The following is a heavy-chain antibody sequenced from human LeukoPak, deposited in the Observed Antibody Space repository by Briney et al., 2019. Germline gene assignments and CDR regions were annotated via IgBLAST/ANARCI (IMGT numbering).Heavy chain of an antibody. CDR2: IYYSGST. J-gene: IGHJ6*03. V-gene: IGHV4-39*01. CDR3: ARHKDYYYSYMDV. CDR1: GGSISSSIYY. Sequence: SQTLSLTCTVSGGSISSSIYYWGWIRQPPGKGLEWIGTIYYSGSTYYNPSLTSRVTISVDTSKNQFSLKLSSVTAADTAVYYCARHKDYYYSYMDVWGKGTTVTISS.